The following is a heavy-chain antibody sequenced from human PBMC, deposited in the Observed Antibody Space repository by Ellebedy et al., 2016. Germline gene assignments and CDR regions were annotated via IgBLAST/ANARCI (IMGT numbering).Heavy chain of an antibody. V-gene: IGHV4-34*01. J-gene: IGHJ6*02. Sequence: SETLSLXCAVYGGSFSGYYWSWIRQPPGKGLEWIGEINHSGSTNYNPSLKSRVTISVDTSKNQFSLKLSSVTAADTAVYYCARGGSSGWYGYYYYYGMDVWGQGTTVTVSS. CDR1: GGSFSGYY. CDR2: INHSGST. D-gene: IGHD6-19*01. CDR3: ARGGSSGWYGYYYYYGMDV.